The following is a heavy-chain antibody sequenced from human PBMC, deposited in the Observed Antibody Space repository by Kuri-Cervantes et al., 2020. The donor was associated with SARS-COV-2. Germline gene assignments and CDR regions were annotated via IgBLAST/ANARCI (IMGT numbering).Heavy chain of an antibody. J-gene: IGHJ4*02. CDR2: TFYRSKWHN. Sequence: SQTLSLTCAISGDSVSSSSAAWSWIRQSPSRGLEWLGRTFYRSKWHNDYAVSVKGRITISPDTSKNQFSLRLNSVTPEDTAVYYCAGGSSGRDYWGQGTLVTVSS. D-gene: IGHD6-19*01. CDR3: AGGSSGRDY. CDR1: GDSVSSSSAA. V-gene: IGHV6-1*01.